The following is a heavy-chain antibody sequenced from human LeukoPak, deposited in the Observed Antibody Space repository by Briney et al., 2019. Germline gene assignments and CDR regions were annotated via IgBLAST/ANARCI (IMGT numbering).Heavy chain of an antibody. J-gene: IGHJ3*02. CDR2: ISSSSSYI. Sequence: GGSLRLSCAASGFTFSSYSMNWVRQAPGKGLEWVSSISSSSSYIYYADSVKGRSTISRDNAKNSLYLQMNSLRAEDTAVYYCARDQQKITIFGGVVYAFDIWGQGTMVTVSS. V-gene: IGHV3-21*01. D-gene: IGHD3-3*01. CDR3: ARDQQKITIFGGVVYAFDI. CDR1: GFTFSSYS.